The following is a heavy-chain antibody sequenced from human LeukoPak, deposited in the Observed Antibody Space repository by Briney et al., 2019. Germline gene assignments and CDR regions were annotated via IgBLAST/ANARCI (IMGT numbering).Heavy chain of an antibody. Sequence: GGSLRLSCAAPGFTFDDYAMHWVRQAPGKGLEWVSGISWNSGSIGYADSVKGRFTISRDNAKNSLYLQMNSLRAEDMALYYCAKGGGYSNYVGAFDIWGQGTMVTVSS. CDR2: ISWNSGSI. J-gene: IGHJ3*02. V-gene: IGHV3-9*03. D-gene: IGHD4-11*01. CDR3: AKGGGYSNYVGAFDI. CDR1: GFTFDDYA.